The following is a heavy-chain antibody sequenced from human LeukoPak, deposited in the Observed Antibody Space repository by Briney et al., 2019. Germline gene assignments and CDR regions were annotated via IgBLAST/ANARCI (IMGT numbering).Heavy chain of an antibody. V-gene: IGHV1-69*13. CDR1: GGTVSSYA. CDR3: ASGVTTGFDP. CDR2: IIPIFGTA. D-gene: IGHD3-3*01. J-gene: IGHJ5*02. Sequence: ASVKVSCKASGGTVSSYAISWVRQAPGQGLEWMGRIIPIFGTANYAQKFQGRVTITADESTSTAYMELSSLRSEDTAVYYCASGVTTGFDPWGQGTLVTVSS.